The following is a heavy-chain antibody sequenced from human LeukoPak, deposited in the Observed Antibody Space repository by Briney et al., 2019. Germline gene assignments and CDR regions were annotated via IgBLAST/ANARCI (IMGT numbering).Heavy chain of an antibody. Sequence: GGSLRLSCAASGFIFSSYAMSWVRQAPGKGLEWVSTISGSGGSTYYADSVKGRFTISRDNSKNTVYLQMNSLRAEDTAAYYCAKDKTSCSGGTCYGAPDFWGQGTLVTVSS. CDR3: AKDKTSCSGGTCYGAPDF. J-gene: IGHJ4*02. CDR2: ISGSGGST. V-gene: IGHV3-23*01. D-gene: IGHD2-15*01. CDR1: GFIFSSYA.